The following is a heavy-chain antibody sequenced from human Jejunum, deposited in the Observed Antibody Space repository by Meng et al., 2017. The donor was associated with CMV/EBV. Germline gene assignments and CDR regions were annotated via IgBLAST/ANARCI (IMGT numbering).Heavy chain of an antibody. Sequence: CSVSVDSINSDYWSCIRHPPGKGLEWIGYIYYSGFTIYIPSLKSRVTMSLDTSTSQFSLKLTSVTAADTAVYFCARGRSYRDFDYWGQGTLVTVSS. J-gene: IGHJ4*02. CDR3: ARGRSYRDFDY. V-gene: IGHV4-59*01. CDR2: IYYSGFT. CDR1: VDSINSDY. D-gene: IGHD4-11*01.